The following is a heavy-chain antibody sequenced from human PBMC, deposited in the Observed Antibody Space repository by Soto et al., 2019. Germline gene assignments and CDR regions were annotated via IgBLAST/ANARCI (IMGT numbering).Heavy chain of an antibody. J-gene: IGHJ4*02. V-gene: IGHV1-69*02. Sequence: QVHLVQSGAEVKKPGSSVKVSCKASGDTFSTYTINWVRQAPGQRLEWVGRIIPMLGMSNYALKFQGRVTSTADRSTTTVYLHLSSLRSDDTAVYYCARSYVSGSRAFDFWGQGTLVTVSS. CDR1: GDTFSTYT. D-gene: IGHD3-10*01. CDR3: ARSYVSGSRAFDF. CDR2: IIPMLGMS.